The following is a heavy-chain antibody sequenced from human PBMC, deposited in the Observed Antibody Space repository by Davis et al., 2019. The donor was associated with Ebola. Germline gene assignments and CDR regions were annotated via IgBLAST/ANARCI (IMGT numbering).Heavy chain of an antibody. D-gene: IGHD2-2*01. CDR1: GFTFSSYG. V-gene: IGHV3-33*01. CDR2: IWYDGSNK. J-gene: IGHJ6*02. Sequence: GESLKISCAASGFTFSSYGMHWVRQAPGKGLEWVAVIWYDGSNKYYADSVKGRFTISRDNAKNSLYLQMNSLRAEDTAVYYCARDWIVVPAVDGYYKSYGLDVWGQGATVTVSS. CDR3: ARDWIVVPAVDGYYKSYGLDV.